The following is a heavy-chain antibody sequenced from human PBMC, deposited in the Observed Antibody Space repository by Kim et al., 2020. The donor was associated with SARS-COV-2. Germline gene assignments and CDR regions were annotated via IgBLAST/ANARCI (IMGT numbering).Heavy chain of an antibody. CDR3: ARVQPSSRYSSGWYKYYYGMDV. D-gene: IGHD6-19*01. V-gene: IGHV3-33*01. CDR1: GFTFSSYG. Sequence: GSLRLSCAASGFTFSSYGMHWVRQAPGKGLEWVAVIWYDGSNKYYADSVKGRFTISRDNSKNTLYLQMNSLRAEDTAVYYCARVQPSSRYSSGWYKYYYGMDVWGQGTTVTVSS. CDR2: IWYDGSNK. J-gene: IGHJ6*02.